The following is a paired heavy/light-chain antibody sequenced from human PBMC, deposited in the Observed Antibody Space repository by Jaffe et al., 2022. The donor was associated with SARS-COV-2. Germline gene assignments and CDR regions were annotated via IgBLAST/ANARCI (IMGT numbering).Light chain of an antibody. CDR2: GAS. V-gene: IGKV3-20*01. CDR3: QHYANSPWT. Sequence: EIVLTQSPGTLSLSPGERATLSCRASQSVGDNYLAWYQQKPGQAPRILIYGASSRATGIPDRFSGSGSATDFTLTISRLEPEDFAVYYCQHYANSPWTFGQGTKVEFK. J-gene: IGKJ1*01. CDR1: QSVGDNY.
Heavy chain of an antibody. Sequence: EVQLEESGGGLVQPGGSLRLSCAASGITISSYWMSWVRQAPGKGLEWVANINQDGSERYYVDSVKGRFTISRDNTKNSLLLQMNSLRGEDTAVYYCATIGSMPRKHWYLDLWGRGTQVTVSS. V-gene: IGHV3-7*01. J-gene: IGHJ2*01. CDR2: INQDGSER. CDR1: GITISSYW. CDR3: ATIGSMPRKHWYLDL. D-gene: IGHD2-2*01.